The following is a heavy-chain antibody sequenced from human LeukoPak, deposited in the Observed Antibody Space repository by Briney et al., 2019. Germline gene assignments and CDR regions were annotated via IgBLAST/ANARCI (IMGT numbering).Heavy chain of an antibody. Sequence: GGSLRLSCAASGFTFSSYRMSWVRQAPGKGLEWVANIKQDGSEKYYVDSVKGRFTISRDNAKNSLYLQMNSLRAEDTAVYYCAREGSYYDSSGYYSSFDYWGQGTLVTVSS. V-gene: IGHV3-7*01. CDR2: IKQDGSEK. CDR1: GFTFSSYR. D-gene: IGHD3-22*01. CDR3: AREGSYYDSSGYYSSFDY. J-gene: IGHJ4*02.